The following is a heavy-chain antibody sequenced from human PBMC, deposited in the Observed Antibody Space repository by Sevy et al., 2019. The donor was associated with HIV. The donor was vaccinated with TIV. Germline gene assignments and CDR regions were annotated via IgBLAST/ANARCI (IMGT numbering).Heavy chain of an antibody. J-gene: IGHJ3*02. D-gene: IGHD3-3*01. V-gene: IGHV5-51*01. CDR1: GYSFTSYW. CDR3: ARQTIANYVLSGFAFAI. Sequence: GESLKISCKGSGYSFTSYWIGWVRQMPGKGLEWMGIIYPGDSDTRYSPSFQGQVTISADKSISTAYLQWSSLKASDTDMYYCARQTIANYVLSGFAFAIWGQGTMVTVSS. CDR2: IYPGDSDT.